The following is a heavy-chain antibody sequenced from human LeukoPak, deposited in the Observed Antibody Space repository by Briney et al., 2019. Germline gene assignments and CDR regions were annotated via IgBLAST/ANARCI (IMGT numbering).Heavy chain of an antibody. J-gene: IGHJ3*02. D-gene: IGHD3-22*01. Sequence: GGSLRLSCAASGFTFSSYSMNWVRQAPGKGLEWVSYISSSDSTIYYADSVKGRFTISRDNVKDSLYLQMNSLRAEDTAVYYCARAYYYDSSGFDDAFDIWGQGTMVTVSS. CDR1: GFTFSSYS. CDR3: ARAYYYDSSGFDDAFDI. CDR2: ISSSDSTI. V-gene: IGHV3-48*01.